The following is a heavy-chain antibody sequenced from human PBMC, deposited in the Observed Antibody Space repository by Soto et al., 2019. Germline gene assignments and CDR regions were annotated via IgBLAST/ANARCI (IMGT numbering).Heavy chain of an antibody. CDR2: IWYDGSNK. D-gene: IGHD6-13*01. CDR1: GFTFSSYG. J-gene: IGHJ6*02. V-gene: IGHV3-33*01. Sequence: QVQLVESGGGVVQPGRSLRLSCAASGFTFSSYGMHWVRQAPGKGLEWVAVIWYDGSNKYYADSVKGRFTISRDNSKNTLYLQMNSLRAEDTAVYYCARDHRLIAAAGYGIDVWGQGNTVTVSS. CDR3: ARDHRLIAAAGYGIDV.